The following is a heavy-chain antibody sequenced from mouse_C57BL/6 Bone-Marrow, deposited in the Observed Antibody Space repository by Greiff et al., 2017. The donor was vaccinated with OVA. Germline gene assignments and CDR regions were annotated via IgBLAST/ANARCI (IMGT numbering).Heavy chain of an antibody. CDR1: GYTFTSYW. J-gene: IGHJ4*01. Sequence: VKLQQSGAELAKPGASVKLSCKASGYTFTSYWMHWVKQRPGQGLEWIGYINPSSGYTKYNQKFKDKATLTADKSSSTAYMQLSSLTYEDSAVYYCASSFYGNLYAMDYWGQGTSVTVSS. CDR3: ASSFYGNLYAMDY. CDR2: INPSSGYT. V-gene: IGHV1-7*01. D-gene: IGHD2-10*01.